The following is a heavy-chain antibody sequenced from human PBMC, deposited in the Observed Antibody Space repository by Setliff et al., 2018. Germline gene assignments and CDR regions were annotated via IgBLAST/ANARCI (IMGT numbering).Heavy chain of an antibody. CDR3: ARINFYVSSGYYYAPEL. D-gene: IGHD3-22*01. CDR2: INNYNFNT. V-gene: IGHV1-18*01. Sequence: SVKVSCKSSGFTFTDYGITWVRQVPGQGLEWMGWINNYNFNTQYAQKFQGRVTVTTDTSTTTAYTELRSLRADDTAVYYCARINFYVSSGYYYAPELWGQGTTVTVSS. J-gene: IGHJ4*02. CDR1: GFTFTDYG.